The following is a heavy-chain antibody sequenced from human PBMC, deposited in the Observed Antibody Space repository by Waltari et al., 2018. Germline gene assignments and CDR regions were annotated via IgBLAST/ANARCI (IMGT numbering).Heavy chain of an antibody. CDR3: ASGPTGYGGNSGWFDP. J-gene: IGHJ5*02. Sequence: QVQLVQSGAEVKKPGSSVKVSCKASGGTFSSYAISWVRQAPGQGLGWMGRIIPILGIANYAQKFQGRVTITADKSTSTAYMELSSLRSEDTAVYYCASGPTGYGGNSGWFDPWGQGTLVTVSS. D-gene: IGHD4-17*01. CDR1: GGTFSSYA. V-gene: IGHV1-69*04. CDR2: IIPILGIA.